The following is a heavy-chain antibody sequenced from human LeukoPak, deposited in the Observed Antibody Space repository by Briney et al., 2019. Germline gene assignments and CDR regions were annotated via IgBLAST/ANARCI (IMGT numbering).Heavy chain of an antibody. J-gene: IGHJ4*02. CDR1: GGSFSGYY. D-gene: IGHD6-25*01. V-gene: IGHV4-34*01. Sequence: SETLSLTCAVYGGSFSGYYWSWIRQPPGKGLEWIGEINHSGSTSYNPSLKSRVTISVDTSKNQFSLKLSSVTAADTAVYYCARAGGVKTAALDLDYWGQGTLVTVSS. CDR3: ARAGGVKTAALDLDY. CDR2: INHSGST.